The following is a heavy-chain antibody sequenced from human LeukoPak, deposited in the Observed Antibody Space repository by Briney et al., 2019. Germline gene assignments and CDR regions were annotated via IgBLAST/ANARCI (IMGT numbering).Heavy chain of an antibody. CDR3: TTAAVHRLLRYFDWLLWGAFDI. D-gene: IGHD3-9*01. Sequence: PGGSLRLSCAASGFTFSNAWMSWVRQAPGKGLEWVGRIKSKTDGGTTDYAAPVKGRFTISRDDSKNTLYLQMNSLKTEDTAVYYCTTAAVHRLLRYFDWLLWGAFDIWGQGTTVTVSS. V-gene: IGHV3-15*01. J-gene: IGHJ3*02. CDR1: GFTFSNAW. CDR2: IKSKTDGGTT.